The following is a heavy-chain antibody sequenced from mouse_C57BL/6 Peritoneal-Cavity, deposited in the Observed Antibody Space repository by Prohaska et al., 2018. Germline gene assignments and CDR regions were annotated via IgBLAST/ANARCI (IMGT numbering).Heavy chain of an antibody. J-gene: IGHJ2*01. CDR3: ARSWYYGSRYFDY. CDR1: GYTFTNYW. CDR2: IHPNSGNT. Sequence: QVQLQQPGAELVKPGASVKLSCKASGYTFTNYWMHWVKQRPGQGLEWIGMIHPNSGNTNYNEKFKNEATLTVDTSSSTAFMQLSSLTSEDSAVYYCARSWYYGSRYFDYWGQGTTLTVSS. D-gene: IGHD1-1*01. V-gene: IGHV1-64*01.